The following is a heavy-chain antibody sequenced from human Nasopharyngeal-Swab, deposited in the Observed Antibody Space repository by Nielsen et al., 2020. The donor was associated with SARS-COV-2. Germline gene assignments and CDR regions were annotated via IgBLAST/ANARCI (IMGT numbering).Heavy chain of an antibody. Sequence: GESLKISCAASGFTFSSYGMHWVRQAPGKGLEWVAVIWYDGSNKYYADSVKGRFTISRDNSKNTLYLQMNRLRAEDTAVYYCARGSSGLPDYWGQGTLVTVSS. V-gene: IGHV3-33*01. CDR3: ARGSSGLPDY. J-gene: IGHJ4*02. CDR2: IWYDGSNK. D-gene: IGHD3-22*01. CDR1: GFTFSSYG.